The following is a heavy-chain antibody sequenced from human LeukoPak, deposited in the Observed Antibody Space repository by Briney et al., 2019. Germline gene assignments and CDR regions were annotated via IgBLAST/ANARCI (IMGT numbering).Heavy chain of an antibody. J-gene: IGHJ4*02. V-gene: IGHV3-53*01. CDR2: IYSGGST. CDR3: ARDSGPVLYLYDSSGYFYS. D-gene: IGHD3-22*01. Sequence: GGSLRLSCAASGFTVSSNYMSWVRQAPGKGLEWVSVIYSGGSTYYADSVKGRFTISRDNSKNTLYLQMNSLRAEDTAVYYCARDSGPVLYLYDSSGYFYSWGQGTLGTVSS. CDR1: GFTVSSNY.